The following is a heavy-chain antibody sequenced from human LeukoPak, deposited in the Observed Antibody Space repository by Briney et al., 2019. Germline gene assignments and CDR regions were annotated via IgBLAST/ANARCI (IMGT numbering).Heavy chain of an antibody. CDR1: GFTFSSYG. J-gene: IGHJ3*02. Sequence: GGSLRLSCAASGFTFSSYGMSWVRQAPGKGLEWVSAISGSGGSTYYADSVKGRFTSSRDNSKNTLYLQMNSLRAEDTAVYYCARDNCSSTSCYDSAFDIWGQGTMVTVSS. CDR3: ARDNCSSTSCYDSAFDI. D-gene: IGHD2-2*01. CDR2: ISGSGGST. V-gene: IGHV3-23*01.